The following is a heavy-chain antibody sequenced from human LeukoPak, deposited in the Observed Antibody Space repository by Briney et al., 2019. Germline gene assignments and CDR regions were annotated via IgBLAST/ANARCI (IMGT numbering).Heavy chain of an antibody. J-gene: IGHJ4*02. CDR2: IYSGGST. D-gene: IGHD3-22*01. CDR3: ARDIAYDSSGYYSPHFDY. V-gene: IGHV3-53*01. Sequence: GGSLRLSCAASGFTVSSIYMSWVRQAPGKGLEWVSVIYSGGSTYYSDSVKGRFTISRDNSKNTLYLQMNSLRAEDTAVYYCARDIAYDSSGYYSPHFDYWGQGTLVTVSS. CDR1: GFTVSSIY.